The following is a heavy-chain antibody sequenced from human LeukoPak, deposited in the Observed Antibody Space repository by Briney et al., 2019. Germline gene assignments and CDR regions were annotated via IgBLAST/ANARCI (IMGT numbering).Heavy chain of an antibody. Sequence: GGSLRLSCSPSGFTLKTYSMHWVRQAPGKGLEYVSSISTDGTGTYYADSVKGRFIISRDNSRDNSKNTLYLQMRSLRAEDTAVYYCVRLSSGYYYDHWGQGTLVTVSS. CDR2: ISTDGTGT. CDR3: VRLSSGYYYDH. J-gene: IGHJ4*02. CDR1: GFTLKTYS. D-gene: IGHD3-22*01. V-gene: IGHV3-64D*09.